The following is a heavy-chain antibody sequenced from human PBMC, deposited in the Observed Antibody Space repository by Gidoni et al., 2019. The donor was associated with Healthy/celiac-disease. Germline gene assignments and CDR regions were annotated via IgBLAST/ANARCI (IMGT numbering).Heavy chain of an antibody. V-gene: IGHV4-59*01. Sequence: QVQLQASGPGLVKPSETLSLTCTVSGGSIRSYYWSWIRQPPGKGLEWIGYIYYSGSTTYNPSLKRRVTISLDTSKNQFSLKLSSVTAADTAFYYCARDSSGLFDYWGQGTLVTVSS. CDR3: ARDSSGLFDY. CDR2: IYYSGST. J-gene: IGHJ4*02. D-gene: IGHD6-19*01. CDR1: GGSIRSYY.